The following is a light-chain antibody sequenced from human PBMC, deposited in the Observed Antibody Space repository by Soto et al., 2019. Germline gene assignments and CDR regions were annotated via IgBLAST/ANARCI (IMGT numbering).Light chain of an antibody. CDR3: QQYNSYSLIT. CDR2: DAS. CDR1: QSISSW. V-gene: IGKV1-5*01. J-gene: IGKJ5*01. Sequence: DIQMTQYPSTLSASVGDRVSITCRASQSISSWLAWYQQKPGKAPKLLIYDASSLESGVPSRFSGSGSGTEFTLTISSLQPDDFATYYCQQYNSYSLITFGQGTRLEI.